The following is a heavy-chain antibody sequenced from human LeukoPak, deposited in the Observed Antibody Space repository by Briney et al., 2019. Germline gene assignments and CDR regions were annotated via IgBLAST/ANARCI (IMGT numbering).Heavy chain of an antibody. J-gene: IGHJ4*02. CDR3: ARLGTGNYYLDY. CDR1: GGSISSSSYY. D-gene: IGHD3-10*01. Sequence: SETLSLTCTVSGGSISSSSYYWGWIRQPPGKGLEWIGSIYYSGSTYYNPSLKSRVTISVDTSKNQFSLKLSSVTAADTAVYYCARLGTGNYYLDYWGQGTLVTVSS. V-gene: IGHV4-39*07. CDR2: IYYSGST.